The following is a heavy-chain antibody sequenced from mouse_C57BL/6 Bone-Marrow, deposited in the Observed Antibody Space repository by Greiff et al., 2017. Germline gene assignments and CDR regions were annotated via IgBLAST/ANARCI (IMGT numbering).Heavy chain of an antibody. Sequence: EVKLMESGAELVKPGASVKLSCTASGFNIKDYYMHWVKQRTEQGLEWIGRIDPEDGETKYAPKFQGKATITADTSSNTAYLQLSSLTSEDTAVYYCARDITTVHYYAMDYWGQGTSVTVSS. CDR1: GFNIKDYY. CDR3: ARDITTVHYYAMDY. CDR2: IDPEDGET. V-gene: IGHV14-2*01. D-gene: IGHD1-1*01. J-gene: IGHJ4*01.